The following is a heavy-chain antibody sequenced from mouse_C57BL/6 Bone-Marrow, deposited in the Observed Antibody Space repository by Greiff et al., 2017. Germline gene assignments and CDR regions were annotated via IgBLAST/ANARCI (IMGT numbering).Heavy chain of an antibody. J-gene: IGHJ1*03. Sequence: EVQLQQSGPVLVKPGASVKMSCKASGYTFTDYYMNWVQQSHGKSLEWIGVINPYNGGTSYNQKFKGKATLTVDKSSSTAYMELNSLTSEDSAIYYCARWNGSSYDWYFDVWGTGTTLTVSS. D-gene: IGHD1-1*01. CDR2: INPYNGGT. CDR3: ARWNGSSYDWYFDV. CDR1: GYTFTDYY. V-gene: IGHV1-19*01.